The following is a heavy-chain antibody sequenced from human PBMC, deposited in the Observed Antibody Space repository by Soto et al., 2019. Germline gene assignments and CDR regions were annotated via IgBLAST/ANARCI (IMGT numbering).Heavy chain of an antibody. D-gene: IGHD6-6*01. CDR1: GLSFSGYY. Sequence: PSETLSLTSAVYGLSFSGYYWSWIRHPPGKGLEWIGEINHSGSTNYNPSLKSRVTISVDTSKNQFSLKLSSVTAADTSVYYCARGEQLVLNWFDPWGQGTLVTVSS. CDR2: INHSGST. CDR3: ARGEQLVLNWFDP. V-gene: IGHV4-34*01. J-gene: IGHJ5*02.